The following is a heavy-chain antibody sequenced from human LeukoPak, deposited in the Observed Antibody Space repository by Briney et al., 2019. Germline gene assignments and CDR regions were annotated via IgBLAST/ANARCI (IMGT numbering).Heavy chain of an antibody. V-gene: IGHV4-4*07. CDR3: ARVGRSSSMARGKYYSYYYMDV. Sequence: SETLSLTCTVSGGSISSYYWSWIRQPAGKGLEWIGRIYTSGSANYNPSLKSRVTMSVDTSKNQFSLKLSSVTAADTAVYYCARVGRSSSMARGKYYSYYYMDVWGKGTTVTVSS. CDR1: GGSISSYY. CDR2: IYTSGSA. D-gene: IGHD6-6*01. J-gene: IGHJ6*03.